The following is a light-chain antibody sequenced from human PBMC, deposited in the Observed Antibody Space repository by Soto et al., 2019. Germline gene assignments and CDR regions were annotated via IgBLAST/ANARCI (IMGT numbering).Light chain of an antibody. CDR3: QQSHSSPQT. V-gene: IGKV1-39*01. CDR2: AAS. J-gene: IGKJ1*01. Sequence: DIPMTQSPSSLSASVGDRVTITCRASQSIDNFLNWYQQKPGKAPNLLIYAASTLLSGVPSRFSGRGSGTHFTPTTSSLKPEDFATSHCQQSHSSPQTFGQGTTVESK. CDR1: QSIDNF.